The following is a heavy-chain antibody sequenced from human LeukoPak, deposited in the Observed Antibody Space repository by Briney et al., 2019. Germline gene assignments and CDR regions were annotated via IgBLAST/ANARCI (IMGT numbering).Heavy chain of an antibody. J-gene: IGHJ4*02. Sequence: GASVKVSCKASGYTFTGYYMHWVRQAPGQGLEWMGWVNPNSGGTNYAQKFQGRVTMTRDTSISTAYMELSSLRSEDTAVYYCARDFRYSGSYLGYWGQGTLVTVSS. V-gene: IGHV1-2*02. CDR1: GYTFTGYY. CDR3: ARDFRYSGSYLGY. CDR2: VNPNSGGT. D-gene: IGHD1-26*01.